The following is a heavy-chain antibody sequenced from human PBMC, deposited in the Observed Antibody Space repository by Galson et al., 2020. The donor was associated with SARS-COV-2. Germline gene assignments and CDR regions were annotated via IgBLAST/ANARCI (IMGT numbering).Heavy chain of an antibody. V-gene: IGHV4-39*01. D-gene: IGHD3-9*01. Sequence: SETLSLTCTVSGGSISSSNYYWGWVRQPPGEGLEWIGSIYYTESNYYNPSLTSRVTMAVDTSRNQFSLKLSSVTAADTAVYYCARQILTGYYSFYYFDFWGQGTLVTVSS. CDR1: GGSISSSNYY. J-gene: IGHJ4*02. CDR3: ARQILTGYYSFYYFDF. CDR2: IYYTESN.